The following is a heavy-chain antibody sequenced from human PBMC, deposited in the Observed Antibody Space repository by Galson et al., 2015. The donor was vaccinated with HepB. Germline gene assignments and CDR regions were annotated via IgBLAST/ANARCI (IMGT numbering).Heavy chain of an antibody. D-gene: IGHD3-10*01. CDR3: AKDRPTYYYGSGSYSDY. CDR2: ISGSGGST. CDR1: GFTFNTYA. V-gene: IGHV3-23*01. Sequence: SGAEVKKPGESLRLSCAGSGFTFNTYAMSWVRQAPGKGLEWVSAISGSGGSTYYADSVKGRFTISRDNSKNTLYLQMNSLRAEDTAVYYCAKDRPTYYYGSGSYSDYWGQGTLVTVSS. J-gene: IGHJ4*02.